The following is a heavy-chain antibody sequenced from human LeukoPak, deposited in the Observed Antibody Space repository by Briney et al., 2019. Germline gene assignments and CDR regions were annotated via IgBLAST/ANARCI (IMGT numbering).Heavy chain of an antibody. D-gene: IGHD3-3*01. CDR3: ARDYPYGSGYLY. V-gene: IGHV3-21*01. J-gene: IGHJ4*02. Sequence: GSLSLSCAASGLPFRSFTMNWVRQAPGKGLEGVSSITTSTSYIYYADSVKGRFTISRDNAKNSLYLQMNSLRAEDTAVYYCARDYPYGSGYLYWGQGTLVTVSS. CDR2: ITTSTSYI. CDR1: GLPFRSFT.